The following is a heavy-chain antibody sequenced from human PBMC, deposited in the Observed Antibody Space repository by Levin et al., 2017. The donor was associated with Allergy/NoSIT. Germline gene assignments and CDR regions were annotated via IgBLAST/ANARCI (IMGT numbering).Heavy chain of an antibody. D-gene: IGHD5-12*01. CDR3: ARVLSGYDLDY. V-gene: IGHV4-34*01. CDR1: GGSFSSYY. J-gene: IGHJ4*02. CDR2: INHSGNT. Sequence: SETLSLTCAVYGGSFSSYYWSWIRQPPGKGLEWIGEINHSGNTNYNPSLKSRVTITVDTSKNQFSLKLSSVTAADTAVYYCARVLSGYDLDYWGQGTLVTVSS.